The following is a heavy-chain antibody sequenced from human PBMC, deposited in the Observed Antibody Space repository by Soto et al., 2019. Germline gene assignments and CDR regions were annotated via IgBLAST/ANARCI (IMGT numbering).Heavy chain of an antibody. V-gene: IGHV5-51*01. J-gene: IGHJ6*02. Sequence: GESLKIYCKGSGYSFTSYCIGCVRHIPGNGLEWLGIIYPGDSDTRYSPSFQRQVAISPHKSISTAYLQWISLKAWDTDIHDCARHMSSSWYRYYYGMDVWGQGTTVNVSS. CDR3: ARHMSSSWYRYYYGMDV. CDR2: IYPGDSDT. CDR1: GYSFTSYC. D-gene: IGHD6-13*01.